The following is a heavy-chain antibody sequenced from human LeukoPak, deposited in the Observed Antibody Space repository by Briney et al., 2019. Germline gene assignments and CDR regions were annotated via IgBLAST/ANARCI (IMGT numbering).Heavy chain of an antibody. CDR1: GYSFTSYW. CDR2: IYPGDSDT. D-gene: IGHD2-2*01. CDR3: ARVYCSSTRCLLGWFDP. Sequence: GESLKISCKGSGYSFTSYWIGWVRQMPGKGLEWMGIIYPGDSDTRYSPSFQGQVTISADKSISTAYLQWSSLKASDTAMYYCARVYCSSTRCLLGWFDPWGQGTLVTVSS. J-gene: IGHJ5*02. V-gene: IGHV5-51*01.